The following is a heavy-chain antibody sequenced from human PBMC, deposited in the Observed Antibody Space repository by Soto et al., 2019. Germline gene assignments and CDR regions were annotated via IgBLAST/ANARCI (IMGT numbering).Heavy chain of an antibody. Sequence: EVQLVESGGGLVKPGGSLRLSCAASGFTFSSYSMNWVRQAPGKGLEWVASISSSRSYIYYADSVKGRFTISRDNAKNTLHRQLSSRRGEARAVNYCACDWGYYYYYGMDVWGQGTTVTVSS. J-gene: IGHJ6*02. CDR3: ACDWGYYYYYGMDV. CDR1: GFTFSSYS. V-gene: IGHV3-21*01. CDR2: ISSSRSYI. D-gene: IGHD3-16*01.